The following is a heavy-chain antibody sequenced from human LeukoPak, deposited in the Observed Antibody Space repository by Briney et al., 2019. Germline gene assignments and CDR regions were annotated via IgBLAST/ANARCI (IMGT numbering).Heavy chain of an antibody. CDR3: AKTPQPYYDILTGASDYGMDV. J-gene: IGHJ6*04. CDR2: ISWDGGST. D-gene: IGHD3-9*01. Sequence: GGSLRLSCAASGLTFDDYAMHWVRQAPGKGLEWVSLISWDGGSTYYADSVKGRFTISRNNSKNSLYLQMNSLRAEDTALYYCAKTPQPYYDILTGASDYGMDVWGKGTTVTVSS. CDR1: GLTFDDYA. V-gene: IGHV3-43D*04.